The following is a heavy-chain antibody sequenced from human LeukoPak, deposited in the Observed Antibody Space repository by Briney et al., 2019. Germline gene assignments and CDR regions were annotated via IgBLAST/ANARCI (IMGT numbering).Heavy chain of an antibody. CDR1: GFTVTRNN. V-gene: IGHV3-66*01. CDR3: ARLYYDSSGYYFDY. Sequence: GGSLRLSCAASGFTVTRNNMNWVRQAPGKGLEWVSIIDTDDNTYYADSVKGRFTISRDKSRNTLYLEMNSLRAEDTAVYYCARLYYDSSGYYFDYWGQGTLVTVSS. D-gene: IGHD3-22*01. J-gene: IGHJ4*02. CDR2: IDTDDNT.